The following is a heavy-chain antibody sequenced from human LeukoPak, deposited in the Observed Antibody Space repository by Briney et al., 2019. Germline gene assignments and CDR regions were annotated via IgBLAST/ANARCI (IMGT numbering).Heavy chain of an antibody. Sequence: ASVKVSCKASGYTFTDYYIYWVRRAPGQGLEWMGWFNPNSGAGPKYAQKFQGRVTMTSDTSITTAYMELSRLRSDDTAVYYCARDYYGSGSCSDWGQGTLVTVSS. CDR2: FNPNSGAGP. V-gene: IGHV1-2*02. D-gene: IGHD3-10*01. CDR3: ARDYYGSGSCSD. CDR1: GYTFTDYY. J-gene: IGHJ4*02.